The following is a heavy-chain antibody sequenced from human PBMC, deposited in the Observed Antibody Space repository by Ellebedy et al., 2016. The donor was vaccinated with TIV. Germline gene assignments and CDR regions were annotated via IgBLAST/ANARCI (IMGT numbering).Heavy chain of an antibody. D-gene: IGHD6-19*01. Sequence: AASVKVSCKASGYTFTSYYMHWVRQAPGQGLEWMGIINPSGGSTSYAQKFQGRVTITRDTSASTAYMELSSLRSEDTAVYYCARARCIAVAGYYFDYWGQGTLVTVSS. CDR3: ARARCIAVAGYYFDY. CDR1: GYTFTSYY. J-gene: IGHJ4*02. V-gene: IGHV1-46*01. CDR2: INPSGGST.